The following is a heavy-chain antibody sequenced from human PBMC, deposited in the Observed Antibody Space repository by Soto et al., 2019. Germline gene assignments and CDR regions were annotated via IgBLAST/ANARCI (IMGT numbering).Heavy chain of an antibody. Sequence: TSETLSLTCTVAGGSTSSYYWSWIRQPPGKGLEWIGYIYYSGSTNYNPSLKSRVTISVDTSKNQFSLKLSSVTAADTAVYYCARVTYSSSVIDYWGQGTLVTVSS. CDR3: ARVTYSSSVIDY. J-gene: IGHJ4*02. D-gene: IGHD6-6*01. V-gene: IGHV4-59*01. CDR2: IYYSGST. CDR1: GGSTSSYY.